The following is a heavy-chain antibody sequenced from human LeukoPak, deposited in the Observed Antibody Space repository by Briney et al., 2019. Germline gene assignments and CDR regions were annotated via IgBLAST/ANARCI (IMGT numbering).Heavy chain of an antibody. D-gene: IGHD4-17*01. V-gene: IGHV4-39*07. J-gene: IGHJ5*02. Sequence: SETLSLTCTVSGGSISSSRYYWGWIRQPPGKGLEWIGSIYYSGYTYYNPSLKSRTTISVDTSKNHFSLKLSSVTAADTAVYYCARGLTTVTTTWWFDPWAREPWSASPQ. CDR3: ARGLTTVTTTWWFDP. CDR1: GGSISSSRYY. CDR2: IYYSGYT.